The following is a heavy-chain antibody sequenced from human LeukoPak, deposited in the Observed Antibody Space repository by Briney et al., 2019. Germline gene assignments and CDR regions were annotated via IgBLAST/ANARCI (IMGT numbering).Heavy chain of an antibody. CDR3: AREYYSGSYYDY. J-gene: IGHJ4*02. V-gene: IGHV3-74*01. Sequence: GGALRLSCAASGVTFSNDWMHWVRQAPGKGLGCGSRINSDGINTSYADSVKGRFTISRDNAKNSLYLQMNSLRAEDMAVYYCAREYYSGSYYDYWGQGTLVTVSS. CDR2: INSDGINT. D-gene: IGHD1-26*01. CDR1: GVTFSNDW.